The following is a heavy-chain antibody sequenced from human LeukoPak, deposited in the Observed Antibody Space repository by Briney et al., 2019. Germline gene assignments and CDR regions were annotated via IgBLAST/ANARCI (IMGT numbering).Heavy chain of an antibody. CDR3: ARGAVLLWFGETPYYFDY. V-gene: IGHV1-18*01. Sequence: ASVKVSCKASGYTFTSYGISWVRQAPGQGLEWMGWISAYNGNTNYAQKLQGRVTMTTDTSTSTAHMELRSLRSDDTAVYYCARGAVLLWFGETPYYFDYWGQGTLVTVSS. CDR1: GYTFTSYG. CDR2: ISAYNGNT. D-gene: IGHD3-10*01. J-gene: IGHJ4*02.